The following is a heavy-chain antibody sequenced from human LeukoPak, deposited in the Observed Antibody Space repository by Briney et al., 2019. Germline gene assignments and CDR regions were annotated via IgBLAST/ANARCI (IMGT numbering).Heavy chain of an antibody. D-gene: IGHD6-13*01. CDR1: GFTFSSYA. Sequence: GGSLRLSCAASGFTFSSYAMSWVCQAPGKGLEWVSAISGSGGSTYYADSVKGRFTISRDNSKNTLYLQMNSLRAEDTAVYYCAKGGHRAAAGIYYFDYWGQGTLVTVSS. CDR2: ISGSGGST. J-gene: IGHJ4*02. V-gene: IGHV3-23*01. CDR3: AKGGHRAAAGIYYFDY.